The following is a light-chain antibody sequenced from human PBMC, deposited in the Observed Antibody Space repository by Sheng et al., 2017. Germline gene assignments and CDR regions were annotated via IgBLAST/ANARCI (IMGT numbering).Light chain of an antibody. Sequence: DIQMTQSPSSLSASVGDRVTITCRASQSISNYLNWYLQKPGKAPNLLIYAASSLQSGVPSRFSGSGSGTDFTLTISSLQPEDFATYYCQQTYSTVWAFGQGTKVEIK. J-gene: IGKJ1*01. CDR2: AAS. V-gene: IGKV1-39*01. CDR3: QQTYSTVWA. CDR1: QSISNY.